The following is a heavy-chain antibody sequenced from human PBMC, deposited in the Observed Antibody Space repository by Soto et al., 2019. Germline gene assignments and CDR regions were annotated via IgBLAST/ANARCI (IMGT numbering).Heavy chain of an antibody. V-gene: IGHV4-39*01. Sequence: QLQLQESGPGLVKPSETLSLTCTVSGGSISSSSYYWGWIRQPPGKGLEWIGSIYYSGSTYYNPSLKSRVTISVDTSKNQFSLRLSSVTAADTAVYYCASAKAVPEYWYFDLWGRGTLVTVSS. CDR2: IYYSGST. CDR1: GGSISSSSYY. D-gene: IGHD6-19*01. CDR3: ASAKAVPEYWYFDL. J-gene: IGHJ2*01.